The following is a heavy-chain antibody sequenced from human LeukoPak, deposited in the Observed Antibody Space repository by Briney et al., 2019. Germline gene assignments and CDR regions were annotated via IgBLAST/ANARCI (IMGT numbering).Heavy chain of an antibody. CDR2: IKEDGSEK. CDR3: SRDSRIAMAGQDS. D-gene: IGHD6-19*01. J-gene: IGHJ4*02. Sequence: GGSLRLSXAASGFPFSSYWMSWVRQAPGKGLEWVANIKEDGSEKYYVDSVKGRFTISRDNSKNSVYLQMNSLRTEDTAVYYCSRDSRIAMAGQDSWGQGTLVTVSS. V-gene: IGHV3-7*01. CDR1: GFPFSSYW.